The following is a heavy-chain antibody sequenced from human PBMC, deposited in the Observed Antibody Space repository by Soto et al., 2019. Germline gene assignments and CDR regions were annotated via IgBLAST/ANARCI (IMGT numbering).Heavy chain of an antibody. CDR3: AREAYDYIWGSYRYRDYYYYMDV. Sequence: ASVKVSCKASGYTFTSYAMHWVRQAPGQRLEWMGWINAGNGNTKYSQKFQGRVTITRDTSVSTAYMELSSLRSEDTAVYYCAREAYDYIWGSYRYRDYYYYMDVWGKGTTVTVSS. D-gene: IGHD3-16*02. CDR2: INAGNGNT. J-gene: IGHJ6*03. CDR1: GYTFTSYA. V-gene: IGHV1-3*01.